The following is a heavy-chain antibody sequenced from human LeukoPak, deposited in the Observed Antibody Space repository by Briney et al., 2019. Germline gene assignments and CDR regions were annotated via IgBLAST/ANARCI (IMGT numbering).Heavy chain of an antibody. D-gene: IGHD3-10*01. CDR2: IFTSGIA. J-gene: IGHJ6*03. V-gene: IGHV4-4*07. CDR1: GGSIGIYY. CDR3: AREISGTYYNPLGYMDV. Sequence: PSETLSLTCAVSGGSIGIYYWNWIRQPAGKGLEWIGRIFTSGIANYNPSLKSRVTMSVDTSKNQFSLNLSSVTAADTAVYYCAREISGTYYNPLGYMDVWGKGTTVTVSS.